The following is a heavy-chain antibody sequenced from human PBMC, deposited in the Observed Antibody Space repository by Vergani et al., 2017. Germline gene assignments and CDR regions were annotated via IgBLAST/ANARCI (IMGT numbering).Heavy chain of an antibody. J-gene: IGHJ5*02. Sequence: QVQLVQSGAEVKKPGASVKVSCKASGYTFTGYYMHWVRQAPGHGLEWMGWINPNSGGTNYAQKFQGRVTMTRDTSISTAYMELSRLRSDDTAVYYCARDASTGITIFGVVAGGNWFDPWGQGTLVTVSS. CDR1: GYTFTGYY. D-gene: IGHD3-3*01. CDR2: INPNSGGT. CDR3: ARDASTGITIFGVVAGGNWFDP. V-gene: IGHV1-2*02.